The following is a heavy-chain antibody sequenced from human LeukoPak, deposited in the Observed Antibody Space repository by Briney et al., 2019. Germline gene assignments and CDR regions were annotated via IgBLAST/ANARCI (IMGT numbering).Heavy chain of an antibody. CDR3: ARDNSSSWFDY. CDR2: ISSSGSTI. D-gene: IGHD6-13*01. Sequence: GGSLRLSCAASGFTFSDYYMSWIRQAPGKGLEWVSYISSSGSTIYYADSVKGRFTISRDNAKNSLCLQMNSLRAEDTAVYYCARDNSSSWFDYWGQGTLVTVSS. CDR1: GFTFSDYY. V-gene: IGHV3-11*01. J-gene: IGHJ4*02.